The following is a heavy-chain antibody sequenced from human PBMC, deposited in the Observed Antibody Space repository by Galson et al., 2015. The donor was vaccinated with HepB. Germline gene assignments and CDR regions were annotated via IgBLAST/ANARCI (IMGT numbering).Heavy chain of an antibody. J-gene: IGHJ6*02. Sequence: ETLSLTCTVSGGSISSSSYYWGWIRQPPGKGLEWIGSIYYSGSTYYNPSLKSRVTISVDTSKNQFSLKLSSVTAADTAVYYCATSPTYYDILTGSYYYYGMDVWGQGTTVTVSS. CDR2: IYYSGST. CDR1: GGSISSSSYY. CDR3: ATSPTYYDILTGSYYYYGMDV. V-gene: IGHV4-39*01. D-gene: IGHD3-9*01.